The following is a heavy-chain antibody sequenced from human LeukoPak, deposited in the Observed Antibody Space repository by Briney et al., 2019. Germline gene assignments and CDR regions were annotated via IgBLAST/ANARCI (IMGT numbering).Heavy chain of an antibody. Sequence: SETLSLTCAVYGGSFSGYYWSWIRQPPGKGLEWIGEINHSGSTNYNPSLKSRVTISVDTSKNQFSLKLSSVTAADTAVYYCARIAYDALDSYYYGMDVWGQGTTVTVSS. D-gene: IGHD3-3*01. J-gene: IGHJ6*02. CDR1: GGSFSGYY. V-gene: IGHV4-34*01. CDR2: INHSGST. CDR3: ARIAYDALDSYYYGMDV.